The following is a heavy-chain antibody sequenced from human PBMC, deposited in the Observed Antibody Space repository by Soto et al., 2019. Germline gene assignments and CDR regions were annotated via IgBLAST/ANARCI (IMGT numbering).Heavy chain of an antibody. CDR3: AKEGEPDYSNYNWFNP. CDR2: ISYDGINK. V-gene: IGHV3-30*18. Sequence: QVQLVESGGGVVQPGRSLRLSCAASGFTFSSYGMHWVRQAPGKGLESVAVISYDGINKYYADSVKGRFTISRDNSKNTLYLQMNSLRAEDTAVYYWAKEGEPDYSNYNWFNPWGQGTLVTVSS. CDR1: GFTFSSYG. D-gene: IGHD4-4*01. J-gene: IGHJ5*02.